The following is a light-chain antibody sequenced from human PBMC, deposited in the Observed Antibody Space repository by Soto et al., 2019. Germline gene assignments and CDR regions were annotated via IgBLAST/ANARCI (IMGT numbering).Light chain of an antibody. Sequence: QLVLTQSPSASASLGASVKLTCTLSSAYSNYAIAWHQQQPEKGPRFLMKVNSDGSHTKGDDIPDRFSGSTSGAEHYLTISSLQSEDEADYYCQTWGTGIYVVFGGGTKLTVL. CDR3: QTWGTGIYVV. CDR2: VNSDGSH. J-gene: IGLJ2*01. V-gene: IGLV4-69*01. CDR1: SAYSNYA.